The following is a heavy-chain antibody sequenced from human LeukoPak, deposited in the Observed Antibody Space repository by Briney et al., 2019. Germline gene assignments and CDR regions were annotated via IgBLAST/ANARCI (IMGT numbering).Heavy chain of an antibody. CDR2: IYYSGST. J-gene: IGHJ4*02. CDR1: GGSISSYY. CDR3: ARRPYYYGSGSYYIFDY. D-gene: IGHD3-10*01. Sequence: SETLSLTCTVSGGSISSYYWSWIRQPPGKGLEWIGYIYYSGSTNYNPSLKSRVTISVDTSKNQFSLKLSSVTAADTAVYYCARRPYYYGSGSYYIFDYWGQGTLVTVSS. V-gene: IGHV4-59*08.